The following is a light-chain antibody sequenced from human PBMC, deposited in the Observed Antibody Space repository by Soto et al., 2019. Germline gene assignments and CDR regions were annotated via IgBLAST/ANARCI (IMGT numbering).Light chain of an antibody. CDR1: PGVVGGCDY. Sequence: QSVLTQPASVSWSPGQSITISSTGTPGVVGGCDYVSWYQQYPYKAPKLIIYEVTNRPSGISNRFSGSKSGNTAFLTIYGLQAEDEADYYCSSHTSGNTRVFGTGTKVTVL. CDR2: EVT. J-gene: IGLJ1*01. CDR3: SSHTSGNTRV. V-gene: IGLV2-14*01.